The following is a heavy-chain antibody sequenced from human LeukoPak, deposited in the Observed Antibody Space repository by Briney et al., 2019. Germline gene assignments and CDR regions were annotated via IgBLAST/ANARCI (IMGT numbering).Heavy chain of an antibody. CDR2: ISGSGDRT. CDR1: GFTVSSNY. D-gene: IGHD3/OR15-3a*01. Sequence: GGSLRLSCAASGFTVSSNYMSWVRQAPGKGLEWVSSISGSGDRTHYGDSVKGRFTISRDNSKNTLYLQMNSLRAEDMAVYYCAKDLKYDFWTGYCPFDYWGQGTLVTVSS. V-gene: IGHV3-23*01. J-gene: IGHJ4*02. CDR3: AKDLKYDFWTGYCPFDY.